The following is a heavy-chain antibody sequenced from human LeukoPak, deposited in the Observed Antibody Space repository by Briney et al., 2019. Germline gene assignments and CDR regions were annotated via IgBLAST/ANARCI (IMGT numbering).Heavy chain of an antibody. V-gene: IGHV1-69*13. CDR3: ARDGGPSDFWSGYYTSNYYYYGMDV. J-gene: IGHJ6*02. Sequence: SVTVSCKASGGTFSSYAISWVRQAPGQGLEWMGGIIPIFGTANYAQKFQGRVTITADESTSTAYMELSSLRSEDTAVYYCARDGGPSDFWSGYYTSNYYYYGMDVWGQGTTVTVSS. CDR2: IIPIFGTA. CDR1: GGTFSSYA. D-gene: IGHD3-3*01.